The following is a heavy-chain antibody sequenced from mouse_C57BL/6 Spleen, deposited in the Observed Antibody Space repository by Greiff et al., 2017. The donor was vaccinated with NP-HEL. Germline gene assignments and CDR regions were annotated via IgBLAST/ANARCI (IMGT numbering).Heavy chain of an antibody. Sequence: VQLQQSGAELVKPGASVKLSCTASGYNIKDYYMHWVKQRTEQGLEWIGRIDPEDGETKYAQKFQGMATITADTSSNTIYLQLSSLTSENAAVYYCARPDGSSYWYFDVWGTGTTVTVSS. J-gene: IGHJ1*03. D-gene: IGHD1-1*01. CDR2: IDPEDGET. CDR1: GYNIKDYY. V-gene: IGHV14-2*01. CDR3: ARPDGSSYWYFDV.